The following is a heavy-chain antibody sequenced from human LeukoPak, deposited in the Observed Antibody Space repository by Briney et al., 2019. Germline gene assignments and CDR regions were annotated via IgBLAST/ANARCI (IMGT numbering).Heavy chain of an antibody. Sequence: PGGSLRLSCAASGFTFSSYAMSWVRQAPGKGMEWVSAISGSGGSTYYADSVKGRFTIPRDNSKNTLYLQMNSLRAEDTAVYYCAKVTAISSLDYFDYWGQGTLVTVSS. CDR1: GFTFSSYA. CDR2: ISGSGGST. D-gene: IGHD6-6*01. J-gene: IGHJ4*02. V-gene: IGHV3-23*01. CDR3: AKVTAISSLDYFDY.